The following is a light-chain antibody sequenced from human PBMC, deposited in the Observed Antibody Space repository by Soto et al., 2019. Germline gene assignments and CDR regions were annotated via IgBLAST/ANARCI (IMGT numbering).Light chain of an antibody. Sequence: DIQMTQSPSSLSASVGDRVIITCRANQDIYKSLAWFQQKPGKSPKLLIFDASTLHSGVPPRFSGSGSGTDFTLTISGLQPDDVATYYCQKYNRAPRTFGQGTQVEIK. CDR2: DAS. J-gene: IGKJ1*01. CDR1: QDIYKS. V-gene: IGKV1-27*01. CDR3: QKYNRAPRT.